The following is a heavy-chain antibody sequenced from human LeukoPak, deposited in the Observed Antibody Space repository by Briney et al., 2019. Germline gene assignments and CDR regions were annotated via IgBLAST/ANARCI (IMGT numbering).Heavy chain of an antibody. J-gene: IGHJ4*02. CDR1: GFNISDFW. D-gene: IGHD1-26*01. Sequence: GGSLRLSCAASGFNISDFWMTWVRQAPGKGLEWVANIKEDGTEKHLVDSVKGRFTISRDNTKNLLYLRMNSLRFEDTAMYYCAKEYSNRPDYFDYWGQGTLVTVSS. V-gene: IGHV3-7*01. CDR2: IKEDGTEK. CDR3: AKEYSNRPDYFDY.